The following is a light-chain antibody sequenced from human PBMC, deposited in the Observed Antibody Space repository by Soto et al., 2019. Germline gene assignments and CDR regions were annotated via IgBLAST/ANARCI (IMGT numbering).Light chain of an antibody. CDR3: QQYGGSPQFT. CDR2: GAS. J-gene: IGKJ3*01. V-gene: IGKV3-20*01. CDR1: QSIYSNY. Sequence: EIVLTQSPGTLSLSPGERATISCRASQSIYSNYLAWYQQKPGQAPRLLIYGASARATGIPDRFSGSGSGTDFTLTISRLETEDFAVYYCQQYGGSPQFTFGPGTKVD.